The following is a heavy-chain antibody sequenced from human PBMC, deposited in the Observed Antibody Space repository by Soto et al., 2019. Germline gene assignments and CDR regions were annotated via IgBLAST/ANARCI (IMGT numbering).Heavy chain of an antibody. CDR3: ARDSGPAGGGACDI. V-gene: IGHV3-23*01. D-gene: IGHD6-25*01. CDR1: GFTFSTHA. J-gene: IGHJ3*02. Sequence: EVQLLESGGGLVQPGGSLRLSCAASGFTFSTHAMIWVRQAPGKGLNWVSTVDVGGGSTYYTDSVKGRFTVSRDNSKNTVYLQLTTLTAEDTAIYFCARDSGPAGGGACDIWGQGTMVTVSS. CDR2: VDVGGGST.